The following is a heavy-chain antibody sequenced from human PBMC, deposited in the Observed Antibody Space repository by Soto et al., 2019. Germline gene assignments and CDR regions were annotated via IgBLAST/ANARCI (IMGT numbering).Heavy chain of an antibody. CDR1: GASVSSASYY. V-gene: IGHV4-61*01. D-gene: IGHD6-13*01. CDR3: ARYRREAVAGYTLDN. CDR2: IYYSGRT. J-gene: IGHJ4*02. Sequence: PSETLSLTCTVSGASVSSASYYWSWIRQPPGKGLEWIGYIYYSGRTDYNPSLKSRVTISEDTSKSQFSLKVNSMTAADTAVYYCARYRREAVAGYTLDNWGQGILVTVSS.